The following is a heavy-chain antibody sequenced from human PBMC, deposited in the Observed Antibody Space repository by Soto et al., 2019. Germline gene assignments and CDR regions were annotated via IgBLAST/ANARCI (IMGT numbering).Heavy chain of an antibody. Sequence: GSLRLSCAASGFTFRSYGMHWVRQAPGKGLEWVTATSNDGSNRYYADSVKGRFTIARDNSKNTLYLQMNSLRAEDTAVYYCAKGAYSTSDGYFDYWGQGTLVTAPQ. J-gene: IGHJ4*02. CDR3: AKGAYSTSDGYFDY. D-gene: IGHD2-2*01. V-gene: IGHV3-30*18. CDR1: GFTFRSYG. CDR2: TSNDGSNR.